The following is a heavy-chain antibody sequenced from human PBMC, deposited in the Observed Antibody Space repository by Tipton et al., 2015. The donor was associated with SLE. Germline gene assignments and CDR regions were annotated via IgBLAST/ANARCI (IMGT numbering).Heavy chain of an antibody. V-gene: IGHV3-30*02. CDR2: VRSDGSAK. CDR1: GFTFRTYA. D-gene: IGHD3-16*01. CDR3: ARGRQQRVRSSLGY. J-gene: IGHJ4*02. Sequence: GSLRLSCEASGFTFRTYAMHWVRQAPGKGLEWVAFVRSDGSAKNHADSVKGRFTISRDNSKNTLYLQMNSLRAEDTAVYYCARGRQQRVRSSLGYWGQGTLVTVSS.